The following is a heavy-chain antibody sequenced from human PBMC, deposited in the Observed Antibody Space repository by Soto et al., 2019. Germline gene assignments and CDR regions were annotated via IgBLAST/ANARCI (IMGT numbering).Heavy chain of an antibody. D-gene: IGHD3-10*01. J-gene: IGHJ4*02. CDR2: IKSKADGGTV. V-gene: IGHV3-15*07. CDR3: PRRPKAGDAGVDPRAY. CDR1: GLRFSDGW. Sequence: EVRLVESGGGSVKPEGSLRLSCAASGLRFSDGWMNWVRQTPGKGLEWVGRIKSKADGGTVDYAAHVNGRCTISRDDSENMLYLQMNNVKADDTAIYSGPRRPKAGDAGVDPRAYWGKGALVSVAS.